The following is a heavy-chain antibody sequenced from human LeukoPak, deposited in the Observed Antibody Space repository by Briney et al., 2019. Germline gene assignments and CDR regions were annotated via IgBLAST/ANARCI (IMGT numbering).Heavy chain of an antibody. V-gene: IGHV3-15*01. D-gene: IGHD1-26*01. Sequence: PGGSLRLSCAASGFTFSNAWISWVRQAPGKGLEWVGRIKSKTDGGTTDYAAPVKGRFTISRDDSKSTLYLQMNSLKTEDTAMYYCARWDSGSCSDWGQGTLVTVSS. CDR1: GFTFSNAW. CDR3: ARWDSGSCSD. CDR2: IKSKTDGGTT. J-gene: IGHJ4*02.